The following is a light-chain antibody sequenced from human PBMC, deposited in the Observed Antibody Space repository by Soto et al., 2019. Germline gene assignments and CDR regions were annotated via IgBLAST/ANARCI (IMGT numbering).Light chain of an antibody. Sequence: EIRMTQSPAILSLSPGESATLSCRASQRVSSHVVWYQQKPGQAPRLLISDSSTTGFPARFSGSGSGTEFTLTISSLQSDDSAIYYCQQFGDWPSFGLGTKLEI. CDR1: QRVSSH. CDR3: QQFGDWPS. V-gene: IGKV3-15*01. CDR2: DSS. J-gene: IGKJ1*01.